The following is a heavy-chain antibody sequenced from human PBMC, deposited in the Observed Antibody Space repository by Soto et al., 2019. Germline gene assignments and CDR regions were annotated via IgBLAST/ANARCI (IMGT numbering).Heavy chain of an antibody. Sequence: QVQLQESGPGLVKPSETLSLTCSVSGASVNEDYWTWIRQPPGKGLEWMGYISTNNRTAYNPSLTSRLSFSLDKSMNQLSLRLTAMTAADTAIYFCARLPDIRGWPCDSWGQGTLVAVSS. CDR3: ARLPDIRGWPCDS. J-gene: IGHJ4*02. CDR1: GASVNEDY. D-gene: IGHD6-19*01. V-gene: IGHV4-59*02. CDR2: ISTNNRT.